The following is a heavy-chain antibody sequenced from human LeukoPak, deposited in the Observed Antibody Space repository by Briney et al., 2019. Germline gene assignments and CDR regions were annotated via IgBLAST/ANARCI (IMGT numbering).Heavy chain of an antibody. J-gene: IGHJ4*02. CDR3: ATELGANQYYFDY. V-gene: IGHV1-2*02. D-gene: IGHD7-27*01. CDR2: INPNSGGT. CDR1: GYTFTGYY. Sequence: ASVKVSCKASGYTFTGYYMHWVRQAPGQGLEWMGWINPNSGGTNYAQKFQGRVTMTRDTSISTAYMELSRLRSDGTAVYYCATELGANQYYFDYWGQGTLVTVSS.